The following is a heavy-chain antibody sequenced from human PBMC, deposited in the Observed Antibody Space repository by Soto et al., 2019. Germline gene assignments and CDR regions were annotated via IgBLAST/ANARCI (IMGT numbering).Heavy chain of an antibody. CDR2: ISSSSSYI. CDR3: ARATVTTSWYFDL. D-gene: IGHD4-17*01. CDR1: GFTFSSYS. Sequence: EVQLVESGGGLVKPGGSLRLSCAASGFTFSSYSMNWVRQAPGKGLEWVSSISSSSSYIYYADSVKGRFTISRDNAKNSLYLQMNSLRAEDTAVYYRARATVTTSWYFDLWGRGTLVTVSS. V-gene: IGHV3-21*01. J-gene: IGHJ2*01.